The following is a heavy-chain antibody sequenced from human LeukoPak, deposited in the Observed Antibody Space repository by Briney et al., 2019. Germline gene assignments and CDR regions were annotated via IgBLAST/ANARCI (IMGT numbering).Heavy chain of an antibody. CDR3: SGDGPAYSFDY. D-gene: IGHD5-18*01. CDR2: IGTGGQTK. V-gene: IGHV3-48*03. Sequence: GGSLRLSCAASGFTFSTYEMHWVRQAPGKGLKWVSSIGTGGQTKFYVDSVKGRFTISRDNARNSLYLQMNSLRAEDTAVYYCSGDGPAYSFDYWGQGTLVTVSS. J-gene: IGHJ4*02. CDR1: GFTFSTYE.